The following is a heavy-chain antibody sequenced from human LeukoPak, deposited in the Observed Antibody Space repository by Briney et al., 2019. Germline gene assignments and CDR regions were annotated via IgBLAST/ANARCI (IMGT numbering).Heavy chain of an antibody. Sequence: SETLSLTCTVSGGSISSYYWIWIRQPAGKGLEWIWRIYTSGSTNYNPSLKSRVTMSVDTSKNQFSLKLSSVTAADTAVYYCARETSIVVVPAATYDAFDIWGQGTMVTVSS. D-gene: IGHD2-2*01. CDR3: ARETSIVVVPAATYDAFDI. V-gene: IGHV4-4*07. CDR2: IYTSGST. J-gene: IGHJ3*02. CDR1: GGSISSYY.